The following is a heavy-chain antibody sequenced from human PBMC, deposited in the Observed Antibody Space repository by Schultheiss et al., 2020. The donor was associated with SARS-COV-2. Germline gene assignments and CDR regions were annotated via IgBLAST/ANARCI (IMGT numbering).Heavy chain of an antibody. CDR2: INHSGST. J-gene: IGHJ4*02. Sequence: SQTLSLTCTVSGGSISSYYWSWIRQPPGKGLEWIGEINHSGSTNYNPSLKSRVTISVDTSKNQFSLKLSSVTAADTAVYYCARHIAYYDSSGISPWGQGTLVTVSS. CDR3: ARHIAYYDSSGISP. CDR1: GGSISSYY. D-gene: IGHD3-22*01. V-gene: IGHV4-59*08.